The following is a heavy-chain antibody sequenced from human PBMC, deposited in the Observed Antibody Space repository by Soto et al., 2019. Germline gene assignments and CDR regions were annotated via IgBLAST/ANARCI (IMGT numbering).Heavy chain of an antibody. CDR3: ASIRLGGSRPFDY. D-gene: IGHD1-20*01. CDR2: IYPGDSDT. CDR1: GYSFTSYW. V-gene: IGHV5-51*01. J-gene: IGHJ4*02. Sequence: SGESLKISCKGSGYSFTSYWTGWVRQMPGKGLEWMGIIYPGDSDTRYSPSFQGQVTISADKSISTAYLQWSSLKASDTAMYYCASIRLGGSRPFDYWGQGTLVTVSS.